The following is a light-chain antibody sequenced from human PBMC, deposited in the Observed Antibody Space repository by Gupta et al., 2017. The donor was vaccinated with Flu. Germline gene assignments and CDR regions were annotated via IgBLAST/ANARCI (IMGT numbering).Light chain of an antibody. V-gene: IGKV1-6*01. CDR2: AAS. J-gene: IGKJ1*01. CDR1: QAISHD. Sequence: IEMTQSPSSLSASIGDRVIITCRASQAISHDLAWYQKKVGEPPKLLIYAASTLQSGVPSRFSGSESGSEFTLTISSRQPEDVATYYCLQDYNYPWTFGQGTKVDIK. CDR3: LQDYNYPWT.